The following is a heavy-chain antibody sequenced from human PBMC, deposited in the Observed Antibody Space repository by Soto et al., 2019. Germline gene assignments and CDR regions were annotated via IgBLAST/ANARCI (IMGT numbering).Heavy chain of an antibody. CDR1: GGSISSSSYY. D-gene: IGHD3-10*01. CDR3: ARQRGYYGP. J-gene: IGHJ5*02. CDR2: IYYSGST. V-gene: IGHV4-39*01. Sequence: QLQLQESGPGLVKPTETLSLTCTVSGGSISSSSYYWGWIRQPPGKGLEWIGSIYYSGSTYYNPSLQSRVTISVDTSKNQFSLKLSSVTASDTAVYYCARQRGYYGPWGQGTLVTVSS.